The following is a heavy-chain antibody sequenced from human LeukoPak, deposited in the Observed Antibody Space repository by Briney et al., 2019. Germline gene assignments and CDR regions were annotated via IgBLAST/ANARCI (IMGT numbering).Heavy chain of an antibody. CDR3: AAMTTVTMYSYFFDS. V-gene: IGHV4-59*01. Sequence: SEPLSLTCTVSGDSMSDYFWTWIRQPPGKGLEWIGYAADSGSTNYNPSLKSRVTISVDSSTHHSSLRLTSVTAADTAIYYCAAMTTVTMYSYFFDSWGQGTLLTVSS. CDR1: GDSMSDYF. J-gene: IGHJ4*02. CDR2: AADSGST. D-gene: IGHD4-17*01.